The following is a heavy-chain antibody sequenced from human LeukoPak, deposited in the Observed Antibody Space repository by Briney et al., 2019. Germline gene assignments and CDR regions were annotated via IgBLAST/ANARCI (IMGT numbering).Heavy chain of an antibody. Sequence: GGSLRLSCAASGFTFSGSAMHWVRQASGKGLEWVGRIRNKANSYATEYAASVQGRFTISRDDSKNTVYLQMNSLKTEDTAVYYCTGGRYYDSSAYVFWGQGTLVTVSS. CDR3: TGGRYYDSSAYVF. V-gene: IGHV3-73*01. D-gene: IGHD3-22*01. CDR2: IRNKANSYAT. J-gene: IGHJ4*02. CDR1: GFTFSGSA.